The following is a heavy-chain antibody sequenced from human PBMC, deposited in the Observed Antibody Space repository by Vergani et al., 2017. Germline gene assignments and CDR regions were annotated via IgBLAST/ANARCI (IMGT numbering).Heavy chain of an antibody. CDR2: IKSKTDGGTT. Sequence: EVQLVESGGGLVQPGGSLRLSCAASGFTVSSNYMSWVRQAPGKGLEWVGRIKSKTDGGTTDYAAPVKGRFTISRDDSKNTLYLQMNSLKTEDTAVYYCTTEPRGYYDSSGYYYALDYWGQGTLVTVSS. CDR1: GFTVSSNY. V-gene: IGHV3-15*01. CDR3: TTEPRGYYDSSGYYYALDY. D-gene: IGHD3-22*01. J-gene: IGHJ4*02.